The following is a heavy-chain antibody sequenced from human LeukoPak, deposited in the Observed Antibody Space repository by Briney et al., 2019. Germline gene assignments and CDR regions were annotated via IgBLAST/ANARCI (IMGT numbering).Heavy chain of an antibody. V-gene: IGHV3-53*01. D-gene: IGHD6-13*01. Sequence: FTVSNSGGTTNYADSVKGRFTISRDNSKSTLFLQMNSLRAEDTAVYYCAGGGYSSSWYHFDYWGQGTLVTVSS. J-gene: IGHJ4*02. CDR2: SNSGGTT. CDR3: AGGGYSSSWYHFDY.